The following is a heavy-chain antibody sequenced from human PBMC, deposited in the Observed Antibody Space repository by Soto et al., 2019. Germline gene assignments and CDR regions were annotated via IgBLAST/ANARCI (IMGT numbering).Heavy chain of an antibody. CDR3: ARDSXXXXXXSXXXAIDY. CDR2: IIPLLTTS. Sequence: QVQLEQSGAEVKKPGSSVRVSCKASGGPFSNDIITWVRQAPGQGLEWMGRIIPLLTTSTYAQKFQGRLTITADRSTGTAYMDLKNLTSADTAVYYCARDSXXXXXXSXXXAIDYWGQGTRITVSS. J-gene: IGHJ4*02. V-gene: IGHV1-69*08. CDR1: GGPFSNDI.